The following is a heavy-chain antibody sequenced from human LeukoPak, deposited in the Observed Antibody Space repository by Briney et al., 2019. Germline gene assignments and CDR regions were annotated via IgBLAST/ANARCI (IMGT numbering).Heavy chain of an antibody. CDR3: ACIAAAEALTTALDY. J-gene: IGHJ4*02. V-gene: IGHV1-2*02. D-gene: IGHD6-13*01. Sequence: AASVKVSCKASGYTFTGYNMHWVRQAPGQGLEWMGWINPNSGGTNYAQKFQGRITMTRDTSISTAYMELSRLRSDDTAVYYCACIAAAEALTTALDYWGQGTLVTVSS. CDR1: GYTFTGYN. CDR2: INPNSGGT.